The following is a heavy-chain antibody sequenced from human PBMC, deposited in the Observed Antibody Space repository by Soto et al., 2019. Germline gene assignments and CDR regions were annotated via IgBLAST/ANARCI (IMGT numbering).Heavy chain of an antibody. CDR2: INPNSGNI. J-gene: IGHJ4*02. D-gene: IGHD3-10*01. CDR1: GDTFTTYD. Sequence: ASVKVSCKASGDTFTTYDINWLRQATGHGLEWMGWINPNSGNIGYAQRFQGRVTMTRDTAIRTAYMEVSSLRSDDTAVYYCARGRASGSYYLLDYWGQGTLVTVSS. CDR3: ARGRASGSYYLLDY. V-gene: IGHV1-8*01.